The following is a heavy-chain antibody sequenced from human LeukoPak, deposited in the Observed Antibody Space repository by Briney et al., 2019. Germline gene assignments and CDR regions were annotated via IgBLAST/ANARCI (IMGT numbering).Heavy chain of an antibody. D-gene: IGHD1-26*01. CDR2: IYYSGNT. CDR3: TRRKWESPAFDI. CDR1: GDSISGYY. V-gene: IGHV4-59*01. J-gene: IGHJ3*02. Sequence: SETLSLTCTVSGDSISGYYLNWIRQPPGKGLEWIGYIYYSGNTNYNPSLKSRVTISVDTSKNHFSLELTSVTAADTAVYYCTRRKWESPAFDIWGQGTMVTVSS.